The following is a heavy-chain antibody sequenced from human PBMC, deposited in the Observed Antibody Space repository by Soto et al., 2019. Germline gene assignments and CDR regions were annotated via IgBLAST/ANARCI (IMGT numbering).Heavy chain of an antibody. V-gene: IGHV1-69*02. D-gene: IGHD1-1*01. J-gene: IGHJ6*03. Sequence: QVQLVQSGAEVKKPGSSVKVSCKASGGTFSSYTISWVRQAPGQGLEWMGRIIPILGIANYAQKFQGRVTITADKSTSTAYMELSSLRSEDTAVYYCASTSTTGTTGWYYYYYMDVWGKGTTVTVSS. CDR2: IIPILGIA. CDR3: ASTSTTGTTGWYYYYYMDV. CDR1: GGTFSSYT.